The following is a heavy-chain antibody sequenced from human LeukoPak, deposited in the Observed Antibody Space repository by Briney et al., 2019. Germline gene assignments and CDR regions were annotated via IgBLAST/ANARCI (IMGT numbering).Heavy chain of an antibody. CDR1: GGSFSGYY. CDR2: INHSGST. D-gene: IGHD6-19*01. J-gene: IGHJ6*03. CDR3: ARRAGNYHYYYMDV. Sequence: SETLSLTCAVYGGSFSGYYWSWIRQPPGKGLEWIGEINHSGSTNYNPSLKSRVTISVDTSKNQFSLKLSSVTAADTAVYYCARRAGNYHYYYMDVWGKGTTVTVSS. V-gene: IGHV4-34*01.